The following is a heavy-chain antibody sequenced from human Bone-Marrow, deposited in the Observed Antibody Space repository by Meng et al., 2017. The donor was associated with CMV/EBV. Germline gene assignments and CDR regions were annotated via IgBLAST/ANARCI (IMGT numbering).Heavy chain of an antibody. D-gene: IGHD3-3*01. CDR2: IYSSGST. V-gene: IGHV4-31*03. CDR1: GGSISSGGYY. J-gene: IGHJ4*02. CDR3: ARGSGPIRTDY. Sequence: CTVSGGSISSGGYYWSWIRQHPGKGLEWIGYIYSSGSTYCNPSLKSRVTISVDTSKNQFSLKLSSVTAADTAVYYCARGSGPIRTDYWGQGTLVTVSS.